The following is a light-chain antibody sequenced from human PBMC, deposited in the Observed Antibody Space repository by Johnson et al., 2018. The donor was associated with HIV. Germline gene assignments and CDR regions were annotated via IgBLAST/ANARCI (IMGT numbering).Light chain of an antibody. Sequence: QAVLTQPPSVSAAPGQKVTISCSGSSSNIGNNYVSWYQQLPGTAPKLLIYENNKRPSGIPDRFSGSKSGTSATLGITGLQHGDDADYSCGTWDSSLNVFGTGTKFTVL. CDR1: SSNIGNNY. J-gene: IGLJ1*01. CDR2: ENN. CDR3: GTWDSSLNV. V-gene: IGLV1-51*02.